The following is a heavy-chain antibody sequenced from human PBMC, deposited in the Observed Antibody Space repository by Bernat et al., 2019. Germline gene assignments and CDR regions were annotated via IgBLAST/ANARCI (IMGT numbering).Heavy chain of an antibody. CDR3: ARHWRRTSGFRGTDPTDY. CDR1: GYTFSDYA. D-gene: IGHD5-12*01. CDR2: INTKTGKP. Sequence: QVQLVQSGAEVKKPGASVKVSCKASGYTFSDYAMNWVRQAPGQGLEWMGWINTKTGKPTYAQGFTGQFVFSLDVSVSTAYLQINSLKADDTAVFYCARHWRRTSGFRGTDPTDYWGQGTLVTVSS. V-gene: IGHV7-4-1*02. J-gene: IGHJ4*02.